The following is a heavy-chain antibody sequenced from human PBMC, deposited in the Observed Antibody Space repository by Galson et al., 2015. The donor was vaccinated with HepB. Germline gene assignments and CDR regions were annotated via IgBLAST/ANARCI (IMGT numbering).Heavy chain of an antibody. J-gene: IGHJ5*02. Sequence: SVKVSCKASGYTFTSYYMHWVRQAPGQGLEWMGIINPSGGSTSYAQKFQGRVTMTRDTSTSTVYMELSSLRSEDTAVYYCARDANCSGGSCYRFDPWGQGTLVTVSS. CDR1: GYTFTSYY. D-gene: IGHD2-15*01. V-gene: IGHV1-46*01. CDR3: ARDANCSGGSCYRFDP. CDR2: INPSGGST.